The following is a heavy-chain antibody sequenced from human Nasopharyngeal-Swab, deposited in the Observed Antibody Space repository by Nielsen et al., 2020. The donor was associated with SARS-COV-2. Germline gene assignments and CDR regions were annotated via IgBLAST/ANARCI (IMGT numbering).Heavy chain of an antibody. CDR3: AHIDYYYDSSGYPDDAFDI. J-gene: IGHJ3*02. Sequence: WIRQPPGKALEWLALIYWDDDKRYSPPLKSRLTITKDTSKNQVVLTMTNMDPVDTATYYCAHIDYYYDSSGYPDDAFDIWGQGTMVPVS. D-gene: IGHD3-22*01. CDR2: IYWDDDK. V-gene: IGHV2-5*02.